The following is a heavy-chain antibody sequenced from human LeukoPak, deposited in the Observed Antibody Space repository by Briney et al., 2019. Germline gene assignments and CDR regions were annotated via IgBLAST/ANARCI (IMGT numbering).Heavy chain of an antibody. J-gene: IGHJ4*02. V-gene: IGHV1-3*03. D-gene: IGHD2-15*01. CDR3: ARGRVEVGATYYFDY. Sequence: ASVKVSCKVSGYTFTGYYMHWVRQAPGQGLEWMGWINAGNGNTKYSQEFQGRVTITRDTSASTAYMELSSLRSEDMAVYYCARGRVEVGATYYFDYWGQGTLVTVSS. CDR2: INAGNGNT. CDR1: GYTFTGYY.